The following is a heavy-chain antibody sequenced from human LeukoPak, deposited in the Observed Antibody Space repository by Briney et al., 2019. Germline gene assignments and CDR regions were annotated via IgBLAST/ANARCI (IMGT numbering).Heavy chain of an antibody. CDR3: ARDPSNTSGNYPYFDY. V-gene: IGHV1-69*04. D-gene: IGHD3-22*01. J-gene: IGHJ4*02. CDR1: GGTFSSYT. Sequence: GSSVKVSCKASGGTFSSYTISWVRQAPGQGLEWMGRIIPILGIANYAQKFQGRVTITTDTSMATAYMELRSLRSDDTAVYYCARDPSNTSGNYPYFDYWGQGTLVTVSS. CDR2: IIPILGIA.